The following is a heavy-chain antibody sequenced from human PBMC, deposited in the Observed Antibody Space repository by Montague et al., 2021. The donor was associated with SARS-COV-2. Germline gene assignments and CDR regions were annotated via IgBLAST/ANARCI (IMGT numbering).Heavy chain of an antibody. Sequence: TLSLTCAVHGGSFSTYSWNWIRQPPGKGLEWIGEIHHGGSTNYNPSLKSRVTISADTSRNQFSLKLTSVAAADTAVYYCARLGDGVVPSPILGVGPYYSYYYMDVWGKGTTVTVSS. CDR1: GGSFSTYS. CDR2: IHHGGST. D-gene: IGHD3-10*01. V-gene: IGHV4-34*01. CDR3: ARLGDGVVPSPILGVGPYYSYYYMDV. J-gene: IGHJ6*03.